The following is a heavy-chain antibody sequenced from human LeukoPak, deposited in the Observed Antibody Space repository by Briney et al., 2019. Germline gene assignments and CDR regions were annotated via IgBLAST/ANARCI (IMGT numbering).Heavy chain of an antibody. CDR3: ARASITRVAFDI. V-gene: IGHV4-4*07. CDR2: IYSRGSN. J-gene: IGHJ3*02. CDR1: GGSISSYY. D-gene: IGHD3-10*01. Sequence: PSETLSLTCTVSGGSISSYYWSWIRQPAGKGLEWIGRIYSRGSNNYSPSLKSRVTMSVDASKNQFSLKLSSVTAADTAVYYCARASITRVAFDIWGQGTIVTVSS.